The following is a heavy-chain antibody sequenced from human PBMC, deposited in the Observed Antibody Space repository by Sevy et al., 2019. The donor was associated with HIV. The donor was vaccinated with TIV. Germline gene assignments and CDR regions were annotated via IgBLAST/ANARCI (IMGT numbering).Heavy chain of an antibody. CDR1: GFSFSSYG. J-gene: IGHJ4*02. CDR3: ARDSGLPLFRY. V-gene: IGHV3-33*01. Sequence: GGSLRLSCAASGFSFSSYGMHWVRQAPGKGLEWVALVWYDGSDKYYADSVKGRFTISRDNSKNTLYLQMNSLRVEDTAVYYCARDSGLPLFRYWGQGTLVTVSS. CDR2: VWYDGSDK. D-gene: IGHD2-2*01.